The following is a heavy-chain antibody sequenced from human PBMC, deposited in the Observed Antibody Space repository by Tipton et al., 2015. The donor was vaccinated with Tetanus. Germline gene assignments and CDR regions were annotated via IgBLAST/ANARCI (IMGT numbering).Heavy chain of an antibody. CDR2: ISWNSGSI. Sequence: SLRLSCAASGFTFDDYAMHWVRQAPGKGLEWVSGISWNSGSISYADSMKGRFTISRDNAKNSVYLQMNSLRAEDTALYYCAKDISISSSSWFDYWGQGTLVTVSS. J-gene: IGHJ5*01. D-gene: IGHD6-13*01. CDR1: GFTFDDYA. CDR3: AKDISISSSSWFDY. V-gene: IGHV3-9*01.